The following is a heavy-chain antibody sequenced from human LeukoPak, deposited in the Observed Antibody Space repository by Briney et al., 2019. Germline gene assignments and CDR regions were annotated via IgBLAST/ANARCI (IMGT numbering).Heavy chain of an antibody. D-gene: IGHD1-26*01. CDR2: IYSGGST. J-gene: IGHJ6*02. V-gene: IGHV3-53*01. CDR1: GFTVSSNY. CDR3: ARDSRSLGMDV. Sequence: PGGSLRLSCAASGFTVSSNYMSWVRQAPGKGLEWVSVIYSGGSTYYADSVKGRFTISRDNSKNTLYLQMNSLRAEDTAVYYCARDSRSLGMDVWGQGTTVTVSS.